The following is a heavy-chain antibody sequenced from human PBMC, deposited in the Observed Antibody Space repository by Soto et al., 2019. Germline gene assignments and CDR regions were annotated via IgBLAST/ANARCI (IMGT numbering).Heavy chain of an antibody. CDR1: GFIFIGSA. CDR2: IRNKANSYET. D-gene: IGHD3-10*01. V-gene: IGHV3-73*01. J-gene: IGHJ4*02. Sequence: GGSLRLSCAASGFIFIGSAFHWVRQASGKGPEWVGHIRNKANSYETAYSASVRGRFTISRDDSKNTAYLQMNSLKTEDTALYYCTRPSHDTSSYFQHEAYYIDFWGLGTLVTVSS. CDR3: TRPSHDTSSYFQHEAYYIDF.